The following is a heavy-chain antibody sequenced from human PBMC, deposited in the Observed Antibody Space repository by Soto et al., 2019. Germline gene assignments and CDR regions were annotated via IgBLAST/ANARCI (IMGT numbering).Heavy chain of an antibody. J-gene: IGHJ3*02. CDR2: ISYDGSNK. D-gene: IGHD3-9*01. Sequence: GGSLRLSCAASGFTFSSYGMHWVRQAPGKGLEWVAVISYDGSNKYYADSVKGRFTISRDNSKNMLYLQMNSLRAEDTAVYYCAKESLRSDMGSLAFDIWGQGTMVTVSS. V-gene: IGHV3-30*18. CDR3: AKESLRSDMGSLAFDI. CDR1: GFTFSSYG.